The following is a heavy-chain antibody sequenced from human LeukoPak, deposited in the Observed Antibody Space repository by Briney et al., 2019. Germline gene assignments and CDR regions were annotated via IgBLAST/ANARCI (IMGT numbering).Heavy chain of an antibody. CDR2: VGVDGTR. V-gene: IGHV3-23*01. J-gene: IGHJ4*02. CDR3: AKAPSFGSGWYYFDY. Sequence: GGSLRLSCAASGFTFSSYAMSWVRQAPGKGLEWVSGVGVDGTRYYVDSVKGRFTVSRDTAKNTLYLQMNSLRAEDTAVYYCAKAPSFGSGWYYFDYWGQGTLVTVSS. CDR1: GFTFSSYA. D-gene: IGHD6-19*01.